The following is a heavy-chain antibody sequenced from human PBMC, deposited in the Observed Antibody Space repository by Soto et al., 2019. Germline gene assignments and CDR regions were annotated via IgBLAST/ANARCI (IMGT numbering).Heavy chain of an antibody. Sequence: QVQLQESGPGLVKPSETLSLTCTVSGGSISSYYWSWIRQPPGKGLEWIGYIYYSGSTNYNPSLTSRVTISVDTSKHQFSLKLSSVTAADTAVYYCAREGVSSSWYNYYGMDVWGQGTTVTVSS. CDR2: IYYSGST. V-gene: IGHV4-59*01. CDR3: AREGVSSSWYNYYGMDV. D-gene: IGHD6-13*01. CDR1: GGSISSYY. J-gene: IGHJ6*02.